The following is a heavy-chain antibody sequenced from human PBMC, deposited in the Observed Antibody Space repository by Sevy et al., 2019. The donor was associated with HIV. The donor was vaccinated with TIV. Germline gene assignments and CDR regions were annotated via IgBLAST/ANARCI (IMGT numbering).Heavy chain of an antibody. Sequence: ASVKVSCKASGGIFSSFAVSWVRQAPGQGLEWMGGVIPIFGKTNYAQKFQGRVTITADESTNTAYMELSSLRSEDTAVYYCARLRDGYNAGFDYWGQGTLVTVSS. CDR3: ARLRDGYNAGFDY. CDR2: VIPIFGKT. J-gene: IGHJ4*02. V-gene: IGHV1-69*13. D-gene: IGHD5-12*01. CDR1: GGIFSSFA.